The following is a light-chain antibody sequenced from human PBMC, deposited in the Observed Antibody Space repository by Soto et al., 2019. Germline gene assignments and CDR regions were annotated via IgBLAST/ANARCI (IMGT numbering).Light chain of an antibody. J-gene: IGLJ2*01. CDR1: SSDVGDNKY. V-gene: IGLV2-14*01. Sequence: QSVLTQPASVSGSPGQSITISCTGTSSDVGDNKYVSWYQQHPGKAPKLIIYEVYYRPSGVSNRFSGSKSGNTASLTISGLQAEDESHYFCSSYTSSTVIFGGGTHLTVL. CDR2: EVY. CDR3: SSYTSSTVI.